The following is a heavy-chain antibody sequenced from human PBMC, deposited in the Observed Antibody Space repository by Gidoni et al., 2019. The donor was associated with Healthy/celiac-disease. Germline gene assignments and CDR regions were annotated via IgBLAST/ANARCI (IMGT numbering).Heavy chain of an antibody. CDR2: ISGSSGST. V-gene: IGHV3-23*01. CDR1: GFTFSSYA. D-gene: IGHD6-13*01. J-gene: IGHJ4*02. CDR3: AKDPGSSWYYFDY. Sequence: EVQLLASGGGLVQPGGSLRLSCAASGFTFSSYAMSWVRQAPGKGLEWVSAISGSSGSTYYADSVKGRFTISRDNSKNTLYLQMNSLRAEDTAVYYCAKDPGSSWYYFDYWGQGTLVTVSS.